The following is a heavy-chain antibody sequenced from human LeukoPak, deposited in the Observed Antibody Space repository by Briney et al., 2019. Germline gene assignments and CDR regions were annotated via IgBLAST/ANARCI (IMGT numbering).Heavy chain of an antibody. D-gene: IGHD3-3*01. CDR3: ARFSRFTGYNWFGP. Sequence: SETLSLTCAVYGGSFSGYYWSWIRQPPGKGLEWIGEINHSGSTNYNPSLKSRVTISVDTSKNQFSLKLSSVTAADTAVYYCARFSRFTGYNWFGPWGQGTLVTVSS. CDR1: GGSFSGYY. V-gene: IGHV4-34*01. J-gene: IGHJ5*02. CDR2: INHSGST.